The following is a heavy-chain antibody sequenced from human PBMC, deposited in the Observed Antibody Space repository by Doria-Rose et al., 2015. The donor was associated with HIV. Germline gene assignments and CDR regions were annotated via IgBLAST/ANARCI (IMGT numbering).Heavy chain of an antibody. J-gene: IGHJ4*02. CDR2: IFSDDER. D-gene: IGHD6-13*01. V-gene: IGHV2-26*01. CDR3: ARIKSSRWYHKYYFDF. CDR1: GISLSSPGMG. Sequence: SGPVLVKPTETLTLTCTVSGISLSSPGMGVSWIRQPPGKALEWLANIFSDDERSYNTSLKSRLTISRGTSKCQVVLTRTDMDPVDTATYYCARIKSSRWYHKYYFDFWGQGTLVIVSA.